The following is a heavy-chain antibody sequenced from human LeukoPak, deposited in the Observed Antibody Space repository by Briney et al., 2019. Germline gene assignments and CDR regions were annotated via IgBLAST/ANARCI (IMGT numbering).Heavy chain of an antibody. Sequence: GGSLGLSCAASGFTFRNYVIHWVRQAPGKGLEWVSTIYSSGTPYYADSVKGRFIISRDKSKNTLFLQMNSLRADDTAVYFCARAPVVVGPGVFFESWGQGTLVTVSA. CDR2: IYSSGTP. J-gene: IGHJ4*02. V-gene: IGHV3-53*01. D-gene: IGHD2-21*01. CDR3: ARAPVVVGPGVFFES. CDR1: GFTFRNYV.